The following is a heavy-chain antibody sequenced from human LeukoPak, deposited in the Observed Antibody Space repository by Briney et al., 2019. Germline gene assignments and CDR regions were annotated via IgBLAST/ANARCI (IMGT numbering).Heavy chain of an antibody. CDR3: AKDSVSQNGIFDPFDV. CDR1: GFTFSSYT. D-gene: IGHD2-15*01. CDR2: REGDGSGT. V-gene: IGHV3-23*03. J-gene: IGHJ3*01. Sequence: QPGGSLRLSCAASGFTFSSYTMHWVRQAPGKGLEWVSSREGDGSGTYYADSVRGRFIVSRDNSKNTLFLQMNRLRAEDAAVYYCAKDSVSQNGIFDPFDVWGLGTLVTVSS.